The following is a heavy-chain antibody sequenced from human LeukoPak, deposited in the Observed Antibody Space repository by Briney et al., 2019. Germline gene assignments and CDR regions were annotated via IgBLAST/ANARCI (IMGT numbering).Heavy chain of an antibody. J-gene: IGHJ4*02. Sequence: GASVKVSCKASGYIFTGYYMYWVRQAPGQGLEWMGGIIPIFGTANYAQKFQGRVTITADKSTSTAYMELSSLRSEDTAVYYCARGYYGSGSYYWSYWGQGTLVTVSS. CDR1: GYIFTGYY. CDR2: IIPIFGTA. V-gene: IGHV1-69*06. CDR3: ARGYYGSGSYYWSY. D-gene: IGHD3-10*01.